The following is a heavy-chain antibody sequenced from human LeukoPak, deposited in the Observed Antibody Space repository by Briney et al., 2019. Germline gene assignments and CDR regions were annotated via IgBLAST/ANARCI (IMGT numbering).Heavy chain of an antibody. V-gene: IGHV3-7*01. Sequence: GGSLRLSCAASGFTISSYWMSWVRQAPGKGPEWVAHIKQDASQEYHVDSVKGRFTISRDNAKNSLYLKMNSLRAEDTAVYYCARGVVYPAWSGPHWSDYWGQGALVTVSS. CDR1: GFTISSYW. D-gene: IGHD3-3*01. CDR3: ARGVVYPAWSGPHWSDY. J-gene: IGHJ4*02. CDR2: IKQDASQE.